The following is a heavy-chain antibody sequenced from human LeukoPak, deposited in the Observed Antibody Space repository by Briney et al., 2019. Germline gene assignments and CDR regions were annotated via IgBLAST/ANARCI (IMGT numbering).Heavy chain of an antibody. CDR2: INPNSGGT. J-gene: IGHJ4*02. D-gene: IGHD2-21*01. CDR3: ARSCSFRGGDCYGLDY. V-gene: IGHV1-2*02. Sequence: GASVKVSCKASGYTFTGYYMHWVRQAPGQGLEWMGWINPNSGGTNYAQKFQGRVTMTRDTSISTAYMELSRLRSDDTAVYYCARSCSFRGGDCYGLDYWGQGTLVTVSS. CDR1: GYTFTGYY.